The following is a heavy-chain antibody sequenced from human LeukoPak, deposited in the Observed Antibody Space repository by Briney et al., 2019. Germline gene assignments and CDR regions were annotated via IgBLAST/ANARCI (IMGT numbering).Heavy chain of an antibody. CDR1: GFTFSSYA. D-gene: IGHD6-13*01. V-gene: IGHV3-23*01. Sequence: GGSLRLSCAASGFTFSSYAMSWVRQAPGKGLEWVSAISGSGGSTYYADSVKGRFTISRDNSKNTLYLQMNSLRAEDTALYYCAKDIFTGIAAAGAIDYWGQGTLVTVSS. CDR3: AKDIFTGIAAAGAIDY. J-gene: IGHJ4*02. CDR2: ISGSGGST.